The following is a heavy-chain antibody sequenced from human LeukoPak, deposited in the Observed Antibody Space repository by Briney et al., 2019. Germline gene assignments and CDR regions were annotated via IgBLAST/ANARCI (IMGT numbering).Heavy chain of an antibody. CDR2: QSGSGHNT. V-gene: IGHV3-23*01. D-gene: IGHD3-10*01. Sequence: GGSLRLSCEASGFTIENHVMTWVRQAPGKGPEWVASQSGSGHNTYYSESVRGRYAISRDNSKNTVFLQMNSLRVEDTAIYYCATDWTRRGVPTFFDPWGQGTVVSVSS. J-gene: IGHJ5*02. CDR3: ATDWTRRGVPTFFDP. CDR1: GFTIENHV.